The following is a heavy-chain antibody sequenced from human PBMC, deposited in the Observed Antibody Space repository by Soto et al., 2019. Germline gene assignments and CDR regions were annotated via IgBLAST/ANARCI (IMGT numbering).Heavy chain of an antibody. V-gene: IGHV3-23*01. Sequence: GGSLRLSCAASGFTFSSYAMSWVRQAPGKGLEWVSAISGSGGSTYYADSVKGRFTISRDNAKNSLYLQMNSLRAEDTAIYYCATDQLSLLNYDYWGQGTLVTVSS. CDR1: GFTFSSYA. J-gene: IGHJ4*02. D-gene: IGHD1-1*01. CDR2: ISGSGGST. CDR3: ATDQLSLLNYDY.